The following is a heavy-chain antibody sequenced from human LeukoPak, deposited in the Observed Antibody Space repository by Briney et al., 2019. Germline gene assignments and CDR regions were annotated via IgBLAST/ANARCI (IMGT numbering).Heavy chain of an antibody. CDR2: ISGSGGST. CDR3: TRELGYCSSTSCYTGYDY. Sequence: PGGSLRLSCAASGFTFSSYAMSWVRQAPGKGLEWVSAISGSGGSTYYADSVKGRFTISRDNSKNTLYLQMNSLRAEDTAVYYCTRELGYCSSTSCYTGYDYWGQGTLVTVSS. V-gene: IGHV3-23*01. CDR1: GFTFSSYA. D-gene: IGHD2-2*02. J-gene: IGHJ4*02.